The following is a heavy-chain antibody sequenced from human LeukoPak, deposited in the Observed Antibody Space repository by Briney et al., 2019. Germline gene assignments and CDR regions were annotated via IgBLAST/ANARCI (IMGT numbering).Heavy chain of an antibody. CDR1: GFSISNGYY. CDR2: IYHSGST. CDR3: ARLPYSSNWYYFDY. Sequence: SETLSLTCAVSGFSISNGYYWGWIRQPPGKGLEWIGSIYHSGSTYYSPSLTSRVTISIDTSKNQFSLKLSSVTAADTAVYYCARLPYSSNWYYFDYWGQGALVTVSP. J-gene: IGHJ4*02. D-gene: IGHD6-13*01. V-gene: IGHV4-38-2*01.